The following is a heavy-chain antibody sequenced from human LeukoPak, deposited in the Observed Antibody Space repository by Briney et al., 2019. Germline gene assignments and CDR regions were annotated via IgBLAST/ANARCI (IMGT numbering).Heavy chain of an antibody. CDR2: INPYSGGT. J-gene: IGHJ4*02. V-gene: IGHV1-2*02. Sequence: GASVKVSCKASGYTFTGYYMHWVRQAPGQGLEWRGWINPYSGGTNYAQKFQGRVTMTRDTSISTAYMELSRLRSDDTAVYYCARAYLRFLEWLPSPFDYWGQGTLVTVSS. CDR3: ARAYLRFLEWLPSPFDY. CDR1: GYTFTGYY. D-gene: IGHD3-3*01.